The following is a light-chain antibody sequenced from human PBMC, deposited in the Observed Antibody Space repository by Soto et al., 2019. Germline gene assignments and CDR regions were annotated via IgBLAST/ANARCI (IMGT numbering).Light chain of an antibody. J-gene: IGLJ1*01. Sequence: QSALTQPASVSGSPGQSITISCTGTRSDVGSYNLVSWYQQNPGKAPKLMIYEGSKRPSGVSNRFSGSKSGNTASLTISGLQAEDEADYYCCSYADISTDVFGTGTKLTVL. CDR2: EGS. CDR1: RSDVGSYNL. V-gene: IGLV2-23*01. CDR3: CSYADISTDV.